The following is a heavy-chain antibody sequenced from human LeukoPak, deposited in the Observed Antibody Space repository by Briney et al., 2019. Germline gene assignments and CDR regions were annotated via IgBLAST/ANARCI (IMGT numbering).Heavy chain of an antibody. D-gene: IGHD5-24*01. V-gene: IGHV3-21*01. CDR1: GFTVSSNY. CDR2: ISSSNFYI. Sequence: GGSLRLSCAASGFTVSSNYMSWVRQAPGKGLEWLSSISSSNFYIYYADSIKGRFTISRDDAKNSLYLQMNSLRAEDTAVYYCARVLDGYNLSPCDYWGQGTLVTVSS. J-gene: IGHJ4*02. CDR3: ARVLDGYNLSPCDY.